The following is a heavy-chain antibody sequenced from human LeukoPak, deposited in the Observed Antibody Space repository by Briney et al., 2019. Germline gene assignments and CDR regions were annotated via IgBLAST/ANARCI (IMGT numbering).Heavy chain of an antibody. CDR2: MNPNNGDT. D-gene: IGHD6-19*01. CDR1: GYDFSRYD. J-gene: IGHJ4*02. CDR3: ARGRIRYDDYSSGWFVFFEF. V-gene: IGHV1-8*01. Sequence: ALVKVSCKASGYDFSRYDINWVRLAPGQGLEWMGWMNPNNGDTDYAQNFQGRVTMTRDTSMSTAYMELSSLRSEDTALYYCARGRIRYDDYSSGWFVFFEFWGQGSLVTVSS.